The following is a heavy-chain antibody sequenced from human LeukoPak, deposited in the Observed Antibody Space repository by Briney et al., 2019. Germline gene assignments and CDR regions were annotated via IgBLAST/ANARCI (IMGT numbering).Heavy chain of an antibody. J-gene: IGHJ6*03. CDR3: ARSVYDSSGYYPYYHYYYMDV. CDR1: GGTFSSYA. V-gene: IGHV1-69*05. Sequence: GASVKVSCKASGGTFSSYAISWVRQAPGQGLEWMGGIIPIFGTANYAQKFQGRVTITTDESTSTAYMELSSLRSEDTAVYYCARSVYDSSGYYPYYHYYYMDVWGKGTTVTVSS. D-gene: IGHD3-22*01. CDR2: IIPIFGTA.